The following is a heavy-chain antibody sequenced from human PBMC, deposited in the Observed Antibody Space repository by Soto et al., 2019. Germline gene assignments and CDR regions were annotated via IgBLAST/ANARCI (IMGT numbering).Heavy chain of an antibody. Sequence: SETLSLTCAVYGESFIGYYWTWIRQPPGKGLEWIGEINHRGYTNYNPSLKSRVTISIDTSKNQFSLKLTSVTAADTAVYYCASRDPDILTTYSYSMDVWGQGTTVTVSS. CDR2: INHRGYT. V-gene: IGHV4-34*01. CDR3: ASRDPDILTTYSYSMDV. D-gene: IGHD3-9*01. CDR1: GESFIGYY. J-gene: IGHJ6*02.